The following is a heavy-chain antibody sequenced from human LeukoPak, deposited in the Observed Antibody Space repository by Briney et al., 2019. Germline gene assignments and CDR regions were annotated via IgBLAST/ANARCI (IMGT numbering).Heavy chain of an antibody. D-gene: IGHD5-12*01. CDR2: IYHSGST. CDR3: AVSARSGYDLHFDY. CDR1: GGSISSGGYY. J-gene: IGHJ4*02. Sequence: SETLSLTCAASGGSISSGGYYWSWIRQPPGKGLEWIGCIYHSGSTYYNPSLKSRVTISVDRSKNQFSLKLSSVTAADTAVYYCAVSARSGYDLHFDYWGQGTLVTVSS. V-gene: IGHV4-30-2*01.